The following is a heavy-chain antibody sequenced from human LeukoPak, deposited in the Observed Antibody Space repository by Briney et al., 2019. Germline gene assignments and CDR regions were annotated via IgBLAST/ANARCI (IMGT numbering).Heavy chain of an antibody. CDR1: GFTFSSYG. CDR2: ISGSGGST. D-gene: IGHD6-13*01. Sequence: GGSLRLSCAASGFTFSSYGMSWVRQAPGKGLEWVSAISGSGGSTYYADSVKGWFTISRDNSKNTLYLQMNSLRAEDTAVYYCAKGGSSWYRFAFDIWGQGTMVTVSS. V-gene: IGHV3-23*01. CDR3: AKGGSSWYRFAFDI. J-gene: IGHJ3*02.